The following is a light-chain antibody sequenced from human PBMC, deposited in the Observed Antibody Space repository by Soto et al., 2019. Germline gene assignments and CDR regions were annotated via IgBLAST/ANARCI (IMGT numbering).Light chain of an antibody. CDR1: QRLRRW. V-gene: IGKV1-5*01. J-gene: IGKJ1*01. Sequence: IQMTQSNSTLCASIRDRVSLTFRSSQRLRRWLAWDQQKPGKAPTLLIYDASSLESWGPSRFRGSGSGTEFTLPIRSLQPDDFATYYCQQYNSYSAFGQGTK. CDR3: QQYNSYSA. CDR2: DAS.